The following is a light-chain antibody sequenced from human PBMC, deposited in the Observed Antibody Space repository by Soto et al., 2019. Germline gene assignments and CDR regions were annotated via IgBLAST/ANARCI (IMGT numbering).Light chain of an antibody. CDR1: QNIGKW. V-gene: IGKV1-5*01. J-gene: IGKJ1*01. CDR2: DAS. CDR3: HQYDSDRT. Sequence: QLTQSPSTLSASVGDRVTITCRASQNIGKWLAWYQQKPGKAPNLLISDASRLESGVPPRFRGRGSGTNFTLAISSLQPDDFATYYCHQYDSDRTFGQGTKVDIK.